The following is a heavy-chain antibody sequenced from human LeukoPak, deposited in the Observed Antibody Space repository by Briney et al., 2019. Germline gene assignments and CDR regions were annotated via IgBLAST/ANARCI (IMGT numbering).Heavy chain of an antibody. D-gene: IGHD2-2*01. J-gene: IGHJ6*03. CDR2: ISAYNGNT. V-gene: IGHV1-18*01. CDR1: GYSFISYA. CDR3: ARAGKYCSSTSCQHYYYYMDV. Sequence: GASVKVSCKASGYSFISYAISWVRQAPGQGLEWMGWISAYNGNTNYAQKLQGRVTMTTDTSTSTIYMEVRSLRSDDTAVYYCARAGKYCSSTSCQHYYYYMDVWGKGTTVTVSS.